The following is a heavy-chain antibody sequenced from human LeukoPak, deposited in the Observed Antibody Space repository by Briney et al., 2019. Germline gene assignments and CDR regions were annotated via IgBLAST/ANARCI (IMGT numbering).Heavy chain of an antibody. D-gene: IGHD5-24*01. J-gene: IGHJ4*02. Sequence: GGSLRLSCAASGFTVSSIHMVWVRQAPGKGLEWVSSISSSSSYIYYADSVKGRFTISRDNAKNSLYLQMNSLRAEDTAIYYCTRVGYIDEGIDYWGQGTLVTVSS. CDR3: TRVGYIDEGIDY. V-gene: IGHV3-21*01. CDR1: GFTVSSIH. CDR2: ISSSSSYI.